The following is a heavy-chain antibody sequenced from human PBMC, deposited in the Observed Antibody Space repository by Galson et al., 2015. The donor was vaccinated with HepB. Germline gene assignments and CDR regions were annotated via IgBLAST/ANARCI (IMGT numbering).Heavy chain of an antibody. CDR3: ARVLGYCGSDCYSGGDY. Sequence: SLRLSRAASGFTFRNYRMNWVRQAPGKGLEWVSSISRSCSITHYADSVKGRFTISRDSAKNSLYLQMNSLRAEDTAVYYCARVLGYCGSDCYSGGDYWGQGTLVTVSS. CDR1: GFTFRNYR. CDR2: ISRSCSIT. V-gene: IGHV3-48*04. D-gene: IGHD2-21*02. J-gene: IGHJ4*02.